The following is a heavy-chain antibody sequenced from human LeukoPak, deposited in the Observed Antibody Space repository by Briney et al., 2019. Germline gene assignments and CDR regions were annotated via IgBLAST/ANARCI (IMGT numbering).Heavy chain of an antibody. D-gene: IGHD4-17*01. V-gene: IGHV3-23*01. CDR3: ARDGTVTIFDY. CDR1: GFTFSSYA. J-gene: IGHJ4*02. Sequence: GGSLRLSCAASGFTFSSYAMSWVRQAPGKGLEWVSAISGSGGSTYYADSVKGRFTISRDNSKNTLYLQMSSLRAEDTAVYYCARDGTVTIFDYWGQGTLVTVSS. CDR2: ISGSGGST.